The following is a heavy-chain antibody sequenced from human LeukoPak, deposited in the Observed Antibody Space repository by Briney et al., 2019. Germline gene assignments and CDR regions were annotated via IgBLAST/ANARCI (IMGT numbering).Heavy chain of an antibody. CDR1: GHSISSSNYG. D-gene: IGHD5-24*01. Sequence: PSETLSLTCTVSGHSISSSNYGSGWIRQPRGKGLERIGSIHYCRLTFSNPSLKTRLTLSMETSKTQFSLKVTSVTAADTAVYYCAKPIELSTIIDAFDIWGPGTMVTVSS. CDR3: AKPIELSTIIDAFDI. J-gene: IGHJ3*02. CDR2: IHYCRLT. V-gene: IGHV4-39*01.